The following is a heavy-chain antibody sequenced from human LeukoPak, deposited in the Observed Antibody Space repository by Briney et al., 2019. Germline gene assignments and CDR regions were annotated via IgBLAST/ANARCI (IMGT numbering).Heavy chain of an antibody. CDR1: GFTFSSYG. CDR3: AKDGFRSLWFGELFPFDY. CDR2: ISGSGGST. J-gene: IGHJ4*02. D-gene: IGHD3-10*01. Sequence: PGGSLRLSCAASGFTFSSYGMSWVRQAPGKGLEWVSAISGSGGSTYYADSVKGRFTISRDSSKNTLYLQMNSLRAEDTAVYYCAKDGFRSLWFGELFPFDYWGQGTLVTVSS. V-gene: IGHV3-23*01.